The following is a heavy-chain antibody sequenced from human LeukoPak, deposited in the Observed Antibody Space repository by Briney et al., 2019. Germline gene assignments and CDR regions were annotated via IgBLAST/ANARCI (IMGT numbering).Heavy chain of an antibody. CDR1: GGSISSGGYY. J-gene: IGHJ4*02. V-gene: IGHV4-31*03. CDR2: IYYSGST. CDR3: ARGRRTAVVTDFDY. D-gene: IGHD2-21*02. Sequence: SQTLSLTCTVSGGSISSGGYYWSWIRQHPGKGLEWIGYIYYSGSTYYNPSLKSRVTISVDTSKNQFSLKLSSVTAADTAVYYCARGRRTAVVTDFDYWGQGILVTVSS.